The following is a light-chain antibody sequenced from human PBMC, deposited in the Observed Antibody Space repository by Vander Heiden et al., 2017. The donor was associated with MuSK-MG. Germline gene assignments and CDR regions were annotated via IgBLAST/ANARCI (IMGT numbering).Light chain of an antibody. V-gene: IGLV3-1*01. Sequence: YELTQPPSVAGSPVQTASITCSGDTLGDKYACWSQQKPGHSPVLFIYQHSKRPSGIPARFSGSNSWTTATLTIRGTQAMDEADYYCQAWDSSTVVFGGGTKLTVL. CDR2: QHS. CDR1: TLGDKY. J-gene: IGLJ2*01. CDR3: QAWDSSTVV.